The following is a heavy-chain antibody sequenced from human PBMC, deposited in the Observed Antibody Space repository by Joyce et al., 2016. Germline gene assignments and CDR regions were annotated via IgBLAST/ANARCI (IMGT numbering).Heavy chain of an antibody. J-gene: IGHJ4*02. CDR3: ATIPYCSTTTCGDN. V-gene: IGHV4-39*01. CDR1: GASVSSWSYY. D-gene: IGHD2/OR15-2a*01. Sequence: LQLQESGPGLVKSSETLSLTCTVSGASVSSWSYYWGWVRQPPGKGLEWIGSIYYRGNTYNNPSRKSRITISLDTSRNQYSLKLTSVTAADTAVYYCATIPYCSTTTCGDNWGQGTLVTVSS. CDR2: IYYRGNT.